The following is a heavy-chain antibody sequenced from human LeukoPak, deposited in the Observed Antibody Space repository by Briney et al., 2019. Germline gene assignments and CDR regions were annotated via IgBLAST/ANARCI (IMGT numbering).Heavy chain of an antibody. CDR1: GGSFSGYY. Sequence: SETLSLTCAVYGGSFSGYYWSWIRQPPGKGLEWIGEINHSGSTNYNPSLKSRVTISIDTSKNQFSLKLSSVTAADTAVYYCARRPRGIIIKTWFDPWGQGTLVTVSS. J-gene: IGHJ5*02. D-gene: IGHD3-10*01. CDR2: INHSGST. CDR3: ARRPRGIIIKTWFDP. V-gene: IGHV4-34*01.